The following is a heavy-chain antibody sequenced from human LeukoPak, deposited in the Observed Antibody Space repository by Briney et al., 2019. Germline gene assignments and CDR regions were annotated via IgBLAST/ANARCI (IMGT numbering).Heavy chain of an antibody. CDR1: GYTFTGYY. V-gene: IGHV1-2*06. D-gene: IGHD6-13*01. Sequence: ASVKVSCKASGYTFTGYYMHWVRQAPGQGLEWMGRINPNSGGANYAQKFQGRVTMTRDTSISTAYMELSRLRSDDTAVYYCARERVRAAARQNNWCDPWGQGTLVTVSS. J-gene: IGHJ5*02. CDR3: ARERVRAAARQNNWCDP. CDR2: INPNSGGA.